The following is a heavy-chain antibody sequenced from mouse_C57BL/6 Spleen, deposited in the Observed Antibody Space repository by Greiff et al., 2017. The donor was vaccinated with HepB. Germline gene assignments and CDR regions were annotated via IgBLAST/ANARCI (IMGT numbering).Heavy chain of an antibody. CDR1: GFSLTSYG. J-gene: IGHJ2*01. D-gene: IGHD2-5*01. Sequence: QVQLKESGPGLVQPSQSLSITCTVSGFSLTSYGVHWVRQSPGKGLEWLGVIWRGGSTDYNAAFMSRLSITKDNYQSQVFFKMNSLQADDTAIYYCAKGGYSNYGEYYFDYWGQGTTLTVSS. V-gene: IGHV2-5*01. CDR2: IWRGGST. CDR3: AKGGYSNYGEYYFDY.